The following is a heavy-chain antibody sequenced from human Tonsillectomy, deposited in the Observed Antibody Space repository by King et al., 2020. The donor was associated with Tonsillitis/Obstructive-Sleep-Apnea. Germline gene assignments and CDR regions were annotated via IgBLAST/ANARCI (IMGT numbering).Heavy chain of an antibody. V-gene: IGHV3-30*04. CDR2: ISYDGSNK. J-gene: IGHJ6*03. CDR3: AREEGSNWYYYYYYMDV. CDR1: GFTFSSYA. D-gene: IGHD6-13*01. Sequence: VQLVESGGGVVQPGRSLRLSCAASGFTFSSYAMHWVRQAPGKGLEWVAVISYDGSNKYYAYSVKGRFTISRDNSKNTLYLQMNSLRAEDTAVYYCAREEGSNWYYYYYYMDVWGKGTTVTVSS.